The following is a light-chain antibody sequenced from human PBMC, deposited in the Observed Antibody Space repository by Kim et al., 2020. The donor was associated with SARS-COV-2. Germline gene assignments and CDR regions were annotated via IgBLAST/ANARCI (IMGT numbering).Light chain of an antibody. V-gene: IGKV1-33*01. CDR3: QQFDKFPLT. CDR2: DGD. CDR1: EDIIYY. Sequence: SMRDTVTINGQASEDIIYYLNLYQFKPGKAPRLLIHDGDYLEEGVTSRFSGAGSGNQYTLTITGLQPDDFATYVCQQFDKFPLTFAQGTRLEIK. J-gene: IGKJ5*01.